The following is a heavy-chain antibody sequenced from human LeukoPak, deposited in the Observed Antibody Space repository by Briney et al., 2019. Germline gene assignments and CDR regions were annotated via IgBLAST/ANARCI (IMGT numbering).Heavy chain of an antibody. CDR2: ISSSSSYI. CDR3: ASEGAPYGMDV. J-gene: IGHJ6*04. CDR1: GFTFSSYA. V-gene: IGHV3-21*01. D-gene: IGHD3-16*01. Sequence: GSLRLSCAASGFTFSSYAMSWVRQAPGKGLEWVSSISSSSSYIYYADSVKGRFTISRDNAKNSLYLQMNSLRAEDTAVYYCASEGAPYGMDVWGKGTTVTVSS.